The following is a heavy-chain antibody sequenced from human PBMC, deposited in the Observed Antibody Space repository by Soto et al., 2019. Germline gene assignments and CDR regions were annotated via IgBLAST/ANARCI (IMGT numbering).Heavy chain of an antibody. V-gene: IGHV1-2*04. CDR2: INPNSGGT. Sequence: ASVKVSCKASGYTFTGYYMHWVRQAPGQGLEWMGWINPNSGGTNYAQKFQGWVTMTRDTSISTAYVELSRLRSDDTAVYYCARDLGYCSGGSCPTDYYGMDVWGQGTTVTVSS. CDR1: GYTFTGYY. CDR3: ARDLGYCSGGSCPTDYYGMDV. J-gene: IGHJ6*02. D-gene: IGHD2-15*01.